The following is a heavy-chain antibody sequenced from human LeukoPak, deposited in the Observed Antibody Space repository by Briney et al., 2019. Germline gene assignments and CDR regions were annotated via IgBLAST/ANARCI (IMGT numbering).Heavy chain of an antibody. Sequence: GGSLRFSCAASGFTISSSYITWVRQVPDKGLEWVSAIYSGGTTYYADSVRGRFTISRDNSKNTLYLLMNSLRAEDTAMYHCARQTGESTNFDNWGQGTLVTVSS. CDR2: IYSGGTT. D-gene: IGHD2-2*01. J-gene: IGHJ4*02. V-gene: IGHV3-53*01. CDR1: GFTISSSY. CDR3: ARQTGESTNFDN.